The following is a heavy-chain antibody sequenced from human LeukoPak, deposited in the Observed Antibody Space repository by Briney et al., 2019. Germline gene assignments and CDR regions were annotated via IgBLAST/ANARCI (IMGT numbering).Heavy chain of an antibody. CDR1: GFTFSSHG. Sequence: PGGSVRLSCAASGFTFSSHGMHWVRQAPGKGLEWVANIMYDGSDKFYVDSVKGRFTISRDNAKNSLYLQMSSLRVEDTAVYHCASHVSGSFSSWGQGTLVTVSS. CDR2: IMYDGSDK. CDR3: ASHVSGSFSS. D-gene: IGHD3-10*01. J-gene: IGHJ5*02. V-gene: IGHV3-7*02.